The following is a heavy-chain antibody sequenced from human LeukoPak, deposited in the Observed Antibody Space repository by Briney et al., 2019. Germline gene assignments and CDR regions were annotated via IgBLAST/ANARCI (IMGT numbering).Heavy chain of an antibody. CDR2: SRTKRQSYTT. CDR1: TLILSDHI. D-gene: IGHD2/OR15-2a*01. CDR3: TKDGAKDGNTAFDI. J-gene: IGHJ3*02. V-gene: IGHV3-72*01. Sequence: PGGSLRLSCTASTLILSDHIVGWVRQAPGKGLEWVGRSRTKRQSYTTEFAASVQGRFTLSRDDSKNSLDLQMSSLKNEDTAVYFCTKDGAKDGNTAFDIWGQGTMVTVSS.